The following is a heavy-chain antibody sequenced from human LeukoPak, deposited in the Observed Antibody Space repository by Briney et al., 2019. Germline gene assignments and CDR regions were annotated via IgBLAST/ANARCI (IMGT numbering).Heavy chain of an antibody. CDR1: GYTFTSYD. J-gene: IGHJ6*03. Sequence: ASVKVSCKASGYTFTSYDINWVRQATGQGLEWMGWMNPNSGNTGYAQKFQGRVTMTRNTSISTAYMELSSLRSEDTAVYYCARDVWSANYYYYYYMDVWGKGTTVTVSS. CDR2: MNPNSGNT. V-gene: IGHV1-8*01. D-gene: IGHD3-16*01. CDR3: ARDVWSANYYYYYYMDV.